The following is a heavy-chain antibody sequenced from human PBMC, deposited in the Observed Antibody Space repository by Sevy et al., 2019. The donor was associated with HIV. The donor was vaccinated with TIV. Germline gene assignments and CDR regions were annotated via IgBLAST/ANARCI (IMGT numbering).Heavy chain of an antibody. D-gene: IGHD1-7*01. J-gene: IGHJ4*02. V-gene: IGHV3-7*01. CDR2: IKQDAGQK. Sequence: GVLRLSCAASGFTFSKYWMGWVRQAPGKGQEWVANIKQDAGQKYYVDSVKGRFTISRDNAKNSLYLQMNSLRAEDTAVYFCARDDGNYYFHYWGQGTLVTVSS. CDR1: GFTFSKYW. CDR3: ARDDGNYYFHY.